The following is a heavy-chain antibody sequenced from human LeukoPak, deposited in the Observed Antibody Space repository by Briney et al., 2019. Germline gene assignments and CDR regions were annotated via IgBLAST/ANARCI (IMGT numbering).Heavy chain of an antibody. V-gene: IGHV3-23*01. J-gene: IGHJ6*02. Sequence: GESLRLSCAASGFTFSNYAVGWVSQAPGKGLEWVSAISGSGGSTYYADSVKGRFTISRDNSKNTLYLQMNSLRAEDTAVYYCAKVQGSGSYGMDVWGQGTTVTVSS. CDR3: AKVQGSGSYGMDV. D-gene: IGHD3-10*01. CDR2: ISGSGGST. CDR1: GFTFSNYA.